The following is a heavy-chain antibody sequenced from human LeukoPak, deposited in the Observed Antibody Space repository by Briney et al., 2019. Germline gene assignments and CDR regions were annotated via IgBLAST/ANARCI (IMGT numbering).Heavy chain of an antibody. CDR1: GGSISSSSYY. V-gene: IGHV4-39*01. D-gene: IGHD3-10*01. Sequence: PSETLSLTCTVSGGSISSSSYYWGWIRQPPGKGLEWIGTIHYSGTTYYNPSLKSRVTISVDTSKNQFSLRLRSVTAADTAVYSCARQERYGSGSYGFDYWGQGTLVTVSS. J-gene: IGHJ4*02. CDR2: IHYSGTT. CDR3: ARQERYGSGSYGFDY.